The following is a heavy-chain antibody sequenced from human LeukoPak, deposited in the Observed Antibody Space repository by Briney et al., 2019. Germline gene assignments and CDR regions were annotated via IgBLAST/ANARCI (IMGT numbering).Heavy chain of an antibody. CDR1: GCTFSSYS. CDR2: ISYDGSNK. V-gene: IGHV3-30-3*01. D-gene: IGHD3-22*01. Sequence: GGSLRLSCAASGCTFSSYSMHWVRQAPGKGLEWVAVISYDGSNKYYADSVKGRFTISRDNSKNTLYLQMTSLRAEDTAVYYCARVGYYDSSGYGGAVEIWGQGTMVTVSS. CDR3: ARVGYYDSSGYGGAVEI. J-gene: IGHJ3*02.